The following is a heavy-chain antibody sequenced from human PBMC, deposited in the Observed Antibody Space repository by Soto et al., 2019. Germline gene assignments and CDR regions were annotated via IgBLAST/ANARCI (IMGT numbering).Heavy chain of an antibody. CDR1: GFTFSDYY. Sequence: QVQLVESGGGLVKPGGSLRLSCAASGFTFSDYYMSWIRQAPGKGLEWVSYISSSSSYTNYADSVKGRFTISRDNAKNSLYLPMNSLRAEDTAVYYCARIIAAAGGRRDFELWGRGTLVTVSS. CDR3: ARIIAAAGGRRDFEL. CDR2: ISSSSSYT. V-gene: IGHV3-11*05. J-gene: IGHJ2*01. D-gene: IGHD6-13*01.